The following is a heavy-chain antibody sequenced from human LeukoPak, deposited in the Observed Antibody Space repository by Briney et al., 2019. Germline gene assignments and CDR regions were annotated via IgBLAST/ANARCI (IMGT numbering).Heavy chain of an antibody. CDR3: ARDQEVTNNWFDS. J-gene: IGHJ5*01. CDR2: IYYSGST. D-gene: IGHD4-17*01. CDR1: GYSISSGYY. Sequence: SETLSLTCTVSGYSISSGYYWGWIRQPPGKGLEWIGSIYYSGSTYYNPSLKSRVTISVDTSKNQFSLKLSSVTAADTAVYYCARDQEVTNNWFDSWGQGTLVTVSS. V-gene: IGHV4-38-2*02.